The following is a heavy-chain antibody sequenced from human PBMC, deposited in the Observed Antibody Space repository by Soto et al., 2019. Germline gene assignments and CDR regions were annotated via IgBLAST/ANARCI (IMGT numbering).Heavy chain of an antibody. CDR2: INHNGST. CDR1: GGSFSGYY. V-gene: IGHV4-34*01. CDR3: ARGGMIVGFDY. D-gene: IGHD3-22*01. Sequence: SETLSLTCAVYGGSFSGYYWSWIRQPPGKGLEWIGEINHNGSTNYNPSLKSRVTISVDTSKNQFSLKLSSVTAADTAVDYCARGGMIVGFDYWGQGTLVTVSS. J-gene: IGHJ4*02.